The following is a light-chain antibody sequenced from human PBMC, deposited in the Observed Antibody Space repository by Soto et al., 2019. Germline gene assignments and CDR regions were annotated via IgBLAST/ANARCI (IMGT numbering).Light chain of an antibody. V-gene: IGKV1-5*01. CDR2: DAS. J-gene: IGKJ4*01. CDR1: QSISNW. CDR3: QQYHTWPIT. Sequence: DIQRTQSPSTLSGSEGDRVTLTCRASQSISNWLAWYQQKPGKAPKLLIYDASSLASGVPSRFSGSGSGTEFTLTISSLQSEDCAIYYCQQYHTWPITFGGGTKVDI.